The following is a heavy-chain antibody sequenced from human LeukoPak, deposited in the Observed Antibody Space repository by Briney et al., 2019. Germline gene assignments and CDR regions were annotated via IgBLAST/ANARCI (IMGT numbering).Heavy chain of an antibody. CDR3: AKRGVVIRVILVGFHKEAYYFDS. J-gene: IGHJ4*02. D-gene: IGHD3-22*01. CDR2: ISTNDGST. CDR1: GFTFSSYA. V-gene: IGHV3-23*01. Sequence: GGSLRLSCEASGFTFSSYAMSWVRQAPGKGLEWVSGISTNDGSTSYADSVKGRLTISRDNPRNMLYMEMNSLRAEDTDVYFCAKRGVVIRVILVGFHKEAYYFDSWGQGALVTVSS.